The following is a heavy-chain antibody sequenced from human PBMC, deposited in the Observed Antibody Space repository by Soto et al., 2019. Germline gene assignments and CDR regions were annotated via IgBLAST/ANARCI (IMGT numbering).Heavy chain of an antibody. V-gene: IGHV4-59*01. D-gene: IGHD5-12*01. CDR3: ARGVATIGP. Sequence: QVQLQESGPRLVKPSENLSLPCSVSGDSISSYYWSWIRQPPGKGLEWIGYIYYSGSTNYNPSFKSRVTISGDTPKNQFSLKLTSVTAADTAVYACARGVATIGPWGQGNLVTVCS. CDR1: GDSISSYY. J-gene: IGHJ5*02. CDR2: IYYSGST.